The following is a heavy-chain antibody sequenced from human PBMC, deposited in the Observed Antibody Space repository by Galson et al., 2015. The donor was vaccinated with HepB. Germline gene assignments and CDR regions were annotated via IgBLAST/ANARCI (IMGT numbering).Heavy chain of an antibody. CDR1: GFMFSYYV. CDR3: VQTKKRVLEWLATPFVY. Sequence: SLRLSCAASGFMFSYYVMHWVRQAPGKGLECVSAISTTGGSTYYADSVKGRFTISRENSKNTLYLQMTSLRREDTAVYYCVQTKKRVLEWLATPFVYWGHGTLGTVSS. V-gene: IGHV3-64D*06. CDR2: ISTTGGST. D-gene: IGHD3-3*01. J-gene: IGHJ4*01.